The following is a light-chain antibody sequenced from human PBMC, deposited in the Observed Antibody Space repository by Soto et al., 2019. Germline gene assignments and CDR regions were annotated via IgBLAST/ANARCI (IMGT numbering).Light chain of an antibody. CDR1: QSVSNN. CDR2: GAS. CDR3: QQYSNWWT. V-gene: IGKV3-15*01. J-gene: IGKJ1*01. Sequence: EIVMTQSPATLSLSPGERATLSCRASQSVSNNLAWYQKKPGQAPRLLIYGASTRATGIPARFSGSGSGTEFTLTISSLQSEDFAFYYCQQYSNWWTFGQGTRVDIK.